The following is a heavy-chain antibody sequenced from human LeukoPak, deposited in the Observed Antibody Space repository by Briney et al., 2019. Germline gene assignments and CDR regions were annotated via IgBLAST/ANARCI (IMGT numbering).Heavy chain of an antibody. CDR1: GFTFSDYY. Sequence: GGSLRLSCAASGFTFSDYYMSWIRQAPGKGLEWVSYISGSGSTIYYTDSVKGRFTISRDNAKNSLYLQMNSLRAEDTAVYYCARDNYNWGNDYWGQGTLVTVSS. J-gene: IGHJ4*02. CDR3: ARDNYNWGNDY. D-gene: IGHD3-16*01. CDR2: ISGSGSTI. V-gene: IGHV3-11*01.